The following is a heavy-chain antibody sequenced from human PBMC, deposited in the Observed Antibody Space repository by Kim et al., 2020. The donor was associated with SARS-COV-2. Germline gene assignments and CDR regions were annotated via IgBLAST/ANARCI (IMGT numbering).Heavy chain of an antibody. J-gene: IGHJ4*02. CDR3: ARGRSGGWYEMGDYFDY. D-gene: IGHD6-19*01. CDR2: INHSGST. V-gene: IGHV4-34*01. Sequence: SETLSLTCAVYGGSFSGYYWSWIRQPPGKGLEWIGEINHSGSTNYNPSLKSRVTISVDTSKNQFSLKLSSVTAADTAVYYCARGRSGGWYEMGDYFDYWGQGTLVTVSS. CDR1: GGSFSGYY.